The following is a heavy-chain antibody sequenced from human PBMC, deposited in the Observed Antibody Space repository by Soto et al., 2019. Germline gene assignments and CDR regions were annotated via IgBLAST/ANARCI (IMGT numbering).Heavy chain of an antibody. CDR2: IGHDGKYE. CDR3: ARDLGMGKYFDV. J-gene: IGHJ2*01. D-gene: IGHD7-27*01. Sequence: QVQLVESGGGVVQSGRSLRLSCVASGFAFGVYGMHWIRQAPGKGLEWVAVIGHDGKYENYADSVRGRFTISRDNSKNTLYLQLYSLGDEATARYYCARDLGMGKYFDVWGRGTLVTVSS. V-gene: IGHV3-33*01. CDR1: GFAFGVYG.